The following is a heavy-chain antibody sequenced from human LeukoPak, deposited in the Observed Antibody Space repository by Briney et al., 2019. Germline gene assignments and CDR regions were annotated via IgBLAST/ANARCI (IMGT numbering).Heavy chain of an antibody. Sequence: ASVKVSCKTSGYNFTSFDINWVRQATGQGLEWMGWMNPNSAKTGYAQKFQGRVTLTSDTSLSTAYMELSSLKSGDTAVYYCARGELELLNYWGRGTLVTVSS. CDR1: GYNFTSFD. CDR2: MNPNSAKT. D-gene: IGHD1-7*01. CDR3: ARGELELLNY. V-gene: IGHV1-8*01. J-gene: IGHJ4*02.